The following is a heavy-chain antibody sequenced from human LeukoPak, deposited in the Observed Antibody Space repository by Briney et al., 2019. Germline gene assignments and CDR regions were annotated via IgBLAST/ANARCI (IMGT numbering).Heavy chain of an antibody. V-gene: IGHV4-59*01. J-gene: IGHJ4*02. Sequence: PSETLSLTCSVSGVSISDYHWIWIRERTAKGLGWRGYFSFSGSTRYNPSLKSRVNMSVDTSENQFSLRLISVAAADTAVYYCARMYSGTSYYFDFWGQGTLVTVSS. CDR2: FSFSGST. D-gene: IGHD1-26*01. CDR3: ARMYSGTSYYFDF. CDR1: GVSISDYH.